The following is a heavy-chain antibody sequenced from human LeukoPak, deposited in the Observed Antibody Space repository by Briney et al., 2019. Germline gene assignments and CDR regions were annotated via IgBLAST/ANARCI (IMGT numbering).Heavy chain of an antibody. V-gene: IGHV1-69*05. CDR2: IIPIFGTA. J-gene: IGHJ2*01. CDR1: RGTFSSYA. Sequence: SVKVSCKASRGTFSSYAISWVRQAPGQGLEWMGGIIPIFGTANYAQKFQGRVTITTDESTSTAYMELSSLRSEDTAVYYCARDYYDILTGYFTYWYFDLWGRGTLVTVSS. D-gene: IGHD3-9*01. CDR3: ARDYYDILTGYFTYWYFDL.